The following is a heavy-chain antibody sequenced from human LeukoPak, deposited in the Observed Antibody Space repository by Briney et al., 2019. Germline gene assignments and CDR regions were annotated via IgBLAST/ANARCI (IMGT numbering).Heavy chain of an antibody. Sequence: ASVKVSCKASNYTFVSYGISWVRQAPGQGLEWLGWIKSYNDDTVYAQGLQGRVTMTTDTSTGTAYMALRSLRSDDTAVYYCARATHCSGATCYNDFGMDVWGQGTTVTVSS. CDR3: ARATHCSGATCYNDFGMDV. CDR2: IKSYNDDT. D-gene: IGHD2-15*01. J-gene: IGHJ6*02. V-gene: IGHV1-18*01. CDR1: NYTFVSYG.